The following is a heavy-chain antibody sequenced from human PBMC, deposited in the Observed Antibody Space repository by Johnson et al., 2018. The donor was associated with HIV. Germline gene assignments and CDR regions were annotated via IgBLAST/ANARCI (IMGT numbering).Heavy chain of an antibody. J-gene: IGHJ3*02. V-gene: IGHV3-7*01. CDR1: GFTFSNYW. Sequence: VQLVESGGGVVQPGGSLRLSCVASGFTFSNYWMTWVRQAPEKGLEWVASIKQDGSEQYYADSVKGRFTISRDNSKNTLYLQMNSLRAEDTAVYYCAKGSPGGVVAHDAFDIWGQGTMVTVSS. CDR3: AKGSPGGVVAHDAFDI. CDR2: IKQDGSEQ. D-gene: IGHD3-16*01.